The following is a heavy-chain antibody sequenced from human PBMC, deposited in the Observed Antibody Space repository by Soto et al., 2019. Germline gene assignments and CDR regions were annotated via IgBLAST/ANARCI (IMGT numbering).Heavy chain of an antibody. Sequence: PGGSLRLSCAASGFTLDDYAMHWVRQAPGKGLEWVSGISWNSGSIGYADSVKGRFTISRDNAKNSLYLQMNSLRAEDTALYYCAKDQNDYGDYAAFDIWGQGTMVTVSS. V-gene: IGHV3-9*01. CDR3: AKDQNDYGDYAAFDI. J-gene: IGHJ3*02. CDR1: GFTLDDYA. CDR2: ISWNSGSI. D-gene: IGHD4-17*01.